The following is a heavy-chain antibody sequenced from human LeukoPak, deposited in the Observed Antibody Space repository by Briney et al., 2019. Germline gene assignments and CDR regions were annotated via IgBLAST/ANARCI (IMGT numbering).Heavy chain of an antibody. V-gene: IGHV3-30*03. CDR3: ARDRAWNYFDS. CDR1: GFTFGNHG. CDR2: ISSDGSRK. J-gene: IGHJ4*02. Sequence: PGGSLRLSCAPSGFTFGNHGMHWVRQAPGKGLEWVAIISSDGSRKYYAHSVEGRFTISRDNSKNTLYLQMDSLRAEDTAVYYCARDRAWNYFDSWGQGTLVTVSS. D-gene: IGHD3-3*01.